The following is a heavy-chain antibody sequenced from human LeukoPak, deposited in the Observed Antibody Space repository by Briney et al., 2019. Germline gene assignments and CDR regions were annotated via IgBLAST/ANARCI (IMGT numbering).Heavy chain of an antibody. Sequence: SETLSLTCTVSGGSISSYYWSWIRQPPGKGLEWIGYIYYSGSTNYNPSLKSRVTISVDTSKNQFSLKLSSVTAADTALYYCARESAAAGWFDPWGQGTLVTVSS. CDR1: GGSISSYY. CDR2: IYYSGST. J-gene: IGHJ5*02. CDR3: ARESAAAGWFDP. D-gene: IGHD6-13*01. V-gene: IGHV4-59*01.